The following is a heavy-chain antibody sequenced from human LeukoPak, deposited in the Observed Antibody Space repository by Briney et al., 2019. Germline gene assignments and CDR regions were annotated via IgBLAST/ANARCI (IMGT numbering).Heavy chain of an antibody. CDR3: AEDLDVLAVAGHLDY. D-gene: IGHD6-19*01. CDR2: ISGSGGST. CDR1: GFTFSSYA. Sequence: GGSLRLSCAASGFTFSSYAMSWVRQAPGKGLEWVSAISGSGGSTYYADSVKGRFTISRDNSKNTLYLQMNSLRAEDTAVYYCAEDLDVLAVAGHLDYWGRGTLVTVSS. J-gene: IGHJ4*02. V-gene: IGHV3-23*01.